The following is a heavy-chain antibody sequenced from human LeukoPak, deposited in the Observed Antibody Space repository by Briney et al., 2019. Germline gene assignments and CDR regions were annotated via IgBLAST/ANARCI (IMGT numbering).Heavy chain of an antibody. V-gene: IGHV3-73*01. J-gene: IGHJ4*02. CDR2: IRSKANSYAT. D-gene: IGHD7-27*01. CDR3: ARGGPTGALDD. CDR1: GFTFSGSA. Sequence: GGSLKLSCAASGFTFSGSAMHWVRQASGKGLEWVGRIRSKANSYATAYAASVKGRFTISRDDSKNTAYLQMNSLRAEDTALYYCARGGPTGALDDWGQGTLLTVSS.